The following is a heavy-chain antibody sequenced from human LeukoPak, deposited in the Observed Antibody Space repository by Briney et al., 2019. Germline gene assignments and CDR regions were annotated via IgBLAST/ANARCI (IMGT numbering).Heavy chain of an antibody. Sequence: GESLKISCKGSGYTFAAYWIAWVRQMPGKGLEWMGITYPGDSDTRYSPSFQGQVTISADKSISTAYLQWSSLEASDTAMYYCARHQGSNYGLDVWGQGTTVTVSS. D-gene: IGHD6-13*01. CDR1: GYTFAAYW. V-gene: IGHV5-51*01. CDR3: ARHQGSNYGLDV. CDR2: TYPGDSDT. J-gene: IGHJ6*02.